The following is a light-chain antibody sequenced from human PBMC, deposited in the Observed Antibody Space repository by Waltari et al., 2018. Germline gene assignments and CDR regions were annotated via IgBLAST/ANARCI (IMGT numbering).Light chain of an antibody. Sequence: EIVLTQSPATLSLSPGERATLSCRASQSVSSYLAWYQQKPGQAPRLLIYDASNRATGIPARFSGSGSGTDFTHTISSLEPEDFAVYYCQQRSNWRGTFGQGTKVEIK. J-gene: IGKJ1*01. V-gene: IGKV3-11*01. CDR2: DAS. CDR1: QSVSSY. CDR3: QQRSNWRGT.